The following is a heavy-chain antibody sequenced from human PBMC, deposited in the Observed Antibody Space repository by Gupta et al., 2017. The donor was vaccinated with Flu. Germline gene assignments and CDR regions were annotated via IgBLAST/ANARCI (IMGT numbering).Heavy chain of an antibody. J-gene: IGHJ6*02. V-gene: IGHV1-2*02. Sequence: QVQLVQAGAEVKKPGASVTVSCTASGFCFTSYFVHWICQAPGRGFEWMGWINPTSGNPGDYAEQFQGRCAMTRDTSTNTVYMELSGLTSDDTAMDVCARDHRGAAGRHRDVWGQGTRVAVSS. CDR2: INPTSGNPG. CDR3: ARDHRGAAGRHRDV. CDR1: GFCFTSYF. D-gene: IGHD6-13*01.